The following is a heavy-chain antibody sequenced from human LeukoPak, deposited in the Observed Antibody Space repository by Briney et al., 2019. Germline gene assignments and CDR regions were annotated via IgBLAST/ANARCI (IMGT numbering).Heavy chain of an antibody. CDR3: VQGGPLRSDY. D-gene: IGHD3-10*02. CDR1: GVPLSRYY. J-gene: IGHJ4*02. V-gene: IGHV4-4*07. Sequence: SETLSLTCTVSGVPLSRYYWSWIRQPAGKGLEWVGRILASGNTNYNPSFESRLAMSVDTSRNQFSLNLTSVTAADTAIYCCVQGGPLRSDYWGQGTLVTASS. CDR2: ILASGNT.